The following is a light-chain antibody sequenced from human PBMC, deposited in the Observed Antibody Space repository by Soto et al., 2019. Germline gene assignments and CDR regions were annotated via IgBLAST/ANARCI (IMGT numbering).Light chain of an antibody. Sequence: QSALTQPASVSGSPGQSITISCTGTSSDVGGYNYVSWYQQHPGKAPKLMIYEVNNRPSGVSNRFSGSKFGNTASLTISGLQAEDEADYYCSSYTSSSTLVFGGGTKLTVL. CDR2: EVN. CDR1: SSDVGGYNY. V-gene: IGLV2-14*01. CDR3: SSYTSSSTLV. J-gene: IGLJ2*01.